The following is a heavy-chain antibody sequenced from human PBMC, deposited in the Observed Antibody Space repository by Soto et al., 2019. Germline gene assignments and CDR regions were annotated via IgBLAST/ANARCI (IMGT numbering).Heavy chain of an antibody. CDR2: ISSSSSYI. Sequence: KPGGSLRLSCAASGFTFSSYSMNWVRQAPGKGLEWVSSISSSSSYIYYADSVKGRFTISRDNAKNSLYLQMNSLRAEGTAVYYCARDLSGVPMVRGVSNWFDLWGQGTLVTVSS. V-gene: IGHV3-21*01. CDR3: ARDLSGVPMVRGVSNWFDL. J-gene: IGHJ5*02. CDR1: GFTFSSYS. D-gene: IGHD3-10*01.